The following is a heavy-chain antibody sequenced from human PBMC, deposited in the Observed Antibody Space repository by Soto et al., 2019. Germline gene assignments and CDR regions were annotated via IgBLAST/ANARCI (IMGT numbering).Heavy chain of an antibody. CDR1: GDSIKSGHNY. CDR3: ARNTSRLGWFDS. CDR2: IYYVGST. D-gene: IGHD6-13*01. J-gene: IGHJ5*01. Sequence: QVQLQESGPGQVKPSQTLSLTCTVSGDSIKSGHNYWSWIRQPPGKGLEWIGNIYYVGSTSYNPSLESRVTISVDTSKNHFSLKLSSVTAADTAVYYCARNTSRLGWFDSWGQGILVTVSS. V-gene: IGHV4-30-4*08.